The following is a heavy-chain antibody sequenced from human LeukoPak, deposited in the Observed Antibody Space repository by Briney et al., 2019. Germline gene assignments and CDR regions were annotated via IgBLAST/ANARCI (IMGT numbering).Heavy chain of an antibody. J-gene: IGHJ4*02. CDR1: GFTFNSYW. CDR3: AKHRFESGGYHSTD. Sequence: GGSLRLSCAASGFTFNSYWMSWVRQAPGKGLEWVANIKQDGSEKYYVDSVKGRFTISRDNSKNTLYLQMNSLRDEDTAVYYCAKHRFESGGYHSTDWGQGTLVTVSS. CDR2: IKQDGSEK. V-gene: IGHV3-7*03. D-gene: IGHD3-22*01.